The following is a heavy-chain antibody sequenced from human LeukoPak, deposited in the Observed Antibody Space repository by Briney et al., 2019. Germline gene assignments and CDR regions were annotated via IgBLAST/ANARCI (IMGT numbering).Heavy chain of an antibody. CDR1: GGSFSGYY. V-gene: IGHV4-34*01. CDR3: ARVLTYCSSTSCYTDYYYYYMDV. D-gene: IGHD2-2*02. Sequence: SETLSLTCAVYGGSFSGYYWIWIRQPPGKGLEWIGEINHSGSTNYNPSLKSRVTISVDTSKNQFSLKLSSVTAADTAVYYCARVLTYCSSTSCYTDYYYYYMDVWGKGTTVTVSS. CDR2: INHSGST. J-gene: IGHJ6*03.